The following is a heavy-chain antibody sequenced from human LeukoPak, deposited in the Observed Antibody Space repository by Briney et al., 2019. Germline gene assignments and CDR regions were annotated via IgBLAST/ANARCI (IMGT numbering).Heavy chain of an antibody. D-gene: IGHD5-18*01. J-gene: IGHJ4*02. CDR3: ARGRGYSRIYCFDY. CDR2: INHSGST. V-gene: IGHV4-34*01. Sequence: SETLSLTCAVYGGSFSGYYWSWIRQPPGKGLEWIGEINHSGSTNYNPSLKSRVTISVDTSKNQFSLKLSSVTAADTAVYYCARGRGYSRIYCFDYWGQGTLVTVSS. CDR1: GGSFSGYY.